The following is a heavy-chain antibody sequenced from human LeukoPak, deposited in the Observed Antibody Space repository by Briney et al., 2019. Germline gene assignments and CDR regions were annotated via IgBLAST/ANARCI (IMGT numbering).Heavy chain of an antibody. V-gene: IGHV3-7*01. CDR3: ATKDGYNFDY. Sequence: PGGSLRLSCVASGFTLSSYWMHWVRQAPGKGLEWVANIKQDGSEKYYVDSVKGRFTISRDNAKNSLFLQMNSLRAEDTAVYYCATKDGYNFDYWGQGTLVTVSS. J-gene: IGHJ4*02. CDR2: IKQDGSEK. CDR1: GFTLSSYW. D-gene: IGHD5-24*01.